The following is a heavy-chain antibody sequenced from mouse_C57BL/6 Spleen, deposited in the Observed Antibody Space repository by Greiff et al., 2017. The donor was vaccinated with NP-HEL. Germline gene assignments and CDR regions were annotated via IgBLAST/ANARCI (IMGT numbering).Heavy chain of an antibody. CDR1: GYAFSSSW. J-gene: IGHJ2*01. CDR3: ARSIYYDYDNFDY. D-gene: IGHD2-4*01. Sequence: VQLKESGPELVKPGASVKISCKASGYAFSSSWMNWVKQRPGKGLEWIGRIYPGDGDTNYNGKFKGKATLTADKSSSTAYMQLSSLTSEDSAVYFCARSIYYDYDNFDYWGQGTTLTVSS. CDR2: IYPGDGDT. V-gene: IGHV1-82*01.